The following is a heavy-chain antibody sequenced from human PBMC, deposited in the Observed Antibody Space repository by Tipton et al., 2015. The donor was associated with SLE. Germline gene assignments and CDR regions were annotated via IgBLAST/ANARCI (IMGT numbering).Heavy chain of an antibody. CDR2: ISFVGREK. Sequence: RSLRLSCAASGFTFRSYAMHWVRQAPGKGLEWVALISFVGREKYYADSVKGRFTISRDSVKNSLYLQMNSLSVEDTAVYFCAREFVYDYIWGSYWNYFDYCGRGTLVTVSS. V-gene: IGHV3-30*04. J-gene: IGHJ4*02. CDR3: AREFVYDYIWGSYWNYFDY. CDR1: GFTFRSYA. D-gene: IGHD3-16*01.